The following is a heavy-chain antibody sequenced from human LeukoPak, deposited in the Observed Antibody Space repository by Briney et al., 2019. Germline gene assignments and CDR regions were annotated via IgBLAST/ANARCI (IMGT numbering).Heavy chain of an antibody. V-gene: IGHV4-59*01. D-gene: IGHD1-26*01. CDR1: GGSLSSYY. CDR2: IYYSGST. J-gene: IGHJ3*02. Sequence: SETLSLTCTVSGGSLSSYYWSRIRQPPGKGLEWIGYIYYSGSTDYNPSLKSRLTISVDTSKNQFSLKLSSVTAADTAVYYCARPQRELLPHDAFDIWGQGTMVTVSS. CDR3: ARPQRELLPHDAFDI.